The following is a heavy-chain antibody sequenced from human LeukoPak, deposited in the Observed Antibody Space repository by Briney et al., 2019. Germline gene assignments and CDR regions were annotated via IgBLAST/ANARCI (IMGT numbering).Heavy chain of an antibody. CDR1: GDSVSSNSAA. CDR3: ARETGSYFDY. V-gene: IGHV6-1*01. J-gene: IGHJ4*02. D-gene: IGHD3-10*01. CDR2: TYYRSKWYN. Sequence: SQTLSLTCAISGDSVSSNSAAWNWIRQSPSRGLEWLGRTYYRSKWYNDYAESVKSRISIDPDTSKNQFSLKLSSVTAADTAVYYCARETGSYFDYWGQGTLVTVSS.